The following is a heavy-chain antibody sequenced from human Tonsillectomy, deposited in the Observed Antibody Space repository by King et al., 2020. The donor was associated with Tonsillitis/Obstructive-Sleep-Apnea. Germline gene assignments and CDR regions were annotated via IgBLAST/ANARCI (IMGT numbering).Heavy chain of an antibody. V-gene: IGHV4-34*01. Sequence: VQLQQWGAGLLKPSETLSLTCAVYGGSFSGYYWSWIRQPPGKGLEWIGEINHSGSTNYNPSLKSRVPISVDTAKNQFSLKLSSVTAADTAVYYCARGRLRRDFVVVVAANYFDYWGQGTLVTVSS. CDR3: ARGRLRRDFVVVVAANYFDY. J-gene: IGHJ4*02. D-gene: IGHD2-15*01. CDR2: INHSGST. CDR1: GGSFSGYY.